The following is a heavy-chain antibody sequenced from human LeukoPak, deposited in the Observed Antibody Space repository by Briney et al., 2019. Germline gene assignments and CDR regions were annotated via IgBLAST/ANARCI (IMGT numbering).Heavy chain of an antibody. Sequence: PSETLSLTCTGSGGSISSHYWSWIRQPAGKGLEWIGRIYTSGNTYYNPSLRSRVTMSVDTSKNQFSLKLSSVTAADTAVYYCARTVVVAAEYYYYYYYMDVWGKGTTVTVSS. D-gene: IGHD2-15*01. CDR1: GGSISSHY. V-gene: IGHV4-4*07. CDR2: IYTSGNT. CDR3: ARTVVVAAEYYYYYYYMDV. J-gene: IGHJ6*03.